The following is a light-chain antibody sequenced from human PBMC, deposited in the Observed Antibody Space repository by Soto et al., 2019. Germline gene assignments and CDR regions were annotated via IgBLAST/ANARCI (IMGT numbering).Light chain of an antibody. J-gene: IGLJ2*01. V-gene: IGLV3-1*01. CDR1: KLGDKY. CDR3: QAWDSSTVV. CDR2: QNS. Sequence: SYELTQPPSVSVSPGQTASITCSGDKLGDKYASWYQQRPGQSPVLVIYQNSKRPSGIPERFSGSNSGNTATLTISGTQAMDEADYYCQAWDSSTVVFGGGTQLTVL.